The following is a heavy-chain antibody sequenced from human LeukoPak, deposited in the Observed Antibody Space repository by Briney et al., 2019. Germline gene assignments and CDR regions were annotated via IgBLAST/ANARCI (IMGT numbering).Heavy chain of an antibody. V-gene: IGHV4-38-2*02. CDR2: IYHSGST. CDR1: GYSISSGYY. D-gene: IGHD1-26*01. J-gene: IGHJ3*02. CDR3: ARPWELPPAAFDI. Sequence: SETLSPTCTVSGYSISSGYYWGWIRQPPGKGLEWIGSIYHSGSTYYNPSLKSRVTISVDTSKNQFSLKLSSVTAADTAVYYCARPWELPPAAFDIWGQGTMVTVSS.